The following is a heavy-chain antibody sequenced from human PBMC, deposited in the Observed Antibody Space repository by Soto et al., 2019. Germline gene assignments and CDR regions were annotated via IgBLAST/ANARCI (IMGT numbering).Heavy chain of an antibody. J-gene: IGHJ5*02. Sequence: ASGKVCCDAAGYTFTSYYIHWVRQAPGQGLEWMGIINPSGGSTSYAQKFQGRVTMTRDTSTSTVYMELSSLRSEDTAVYYCARGRACGGDCYSRNWFDPWGQGTLVTVSS. CDR2: INPSGGST. V-gene: IGHV1-46*01. CDR1: GYTFTSYY. CDR3: ARGRACGGDCYSRNWFDP. D-gene: IGHD2-21*02.